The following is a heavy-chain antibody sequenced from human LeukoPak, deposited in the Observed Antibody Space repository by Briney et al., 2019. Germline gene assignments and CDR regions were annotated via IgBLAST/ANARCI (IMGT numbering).Heavy chain of an antibody. D-gene: IGHD2-2*02. CDR1: GFTFSSYS. Sequence: GGSLRLSCATSGFTFSSYSMNWVRQAPGKGLEWVSSISSSSSYIYYADSVKGRFTISRDNAKNSLYLQMNSLRAEDTAVYYCARDRSSIVVVPAAILPYWYFDLWGRGTLVTVSS. CDR2: ISSSSSYI. V-gene: IGHV3-21*01. CDR3: ARDRSSIVVVPAAILPYWYFDL. J-gene: IGHJ2*01.